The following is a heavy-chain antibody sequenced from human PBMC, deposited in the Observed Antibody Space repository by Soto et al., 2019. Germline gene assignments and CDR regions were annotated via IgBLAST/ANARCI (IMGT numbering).Heavy chain of an antibody. Sequence: QVQLVQSGAEVKKPGSSVKVSCKASGGTFSSYTISWVRQAPGQGLEWMGRIITILGIAHYAQKFQGRVTITADKPTRTAYMELSSLRSEDTAVYSCARDLDLTGTMGGYREVWSKGTTLAVSS. D-gene: IGHD1-20*01. J-gene: IGHJ6*03. CDR3: ARDLDLTGTMGGYREV. CDR1: GGTFSSYT. V-gene: IGHV1-69*08. CDR2: IITILGIA.